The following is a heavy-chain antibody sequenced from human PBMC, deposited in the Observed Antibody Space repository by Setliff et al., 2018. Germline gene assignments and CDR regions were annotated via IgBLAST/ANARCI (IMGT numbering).Heavy chain of an antibody. V-gene: IGHV5-51*01. Sequence: PGESLKISCKASGYIFTNYWIGWVRQMPGKGLEWMGVIYPGDSDTRYSPSFQGQVTISADKSINTAYLQWSSLKASGTAIYYCTRHEDRNKCTSSSCYRENDAFDVWGQGAMVTVS. D-gene: IGHD2-2*01. CDR2: IYPGDSDT. CDR1: GYIFTNYW. J-gene: IGHJ3*01. CDR3: TRHEDRNKCTSSSCYRENDAFDV.